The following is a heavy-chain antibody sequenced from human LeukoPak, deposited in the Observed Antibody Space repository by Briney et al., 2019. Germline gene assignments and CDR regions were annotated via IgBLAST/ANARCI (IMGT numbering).Heavy chain of an antibody. CDR1: GFTFSSYD. CDR2: IGTAGDT. D-gene: IGHD3-10*01. J-gene: IGHJ4*02. V-gene: IGHV3-13*03. CDR3: AKDFLWFGENREYYFDY. Sequence: GGSLRLSCAACGFTFSSYDMHWVRQATGKGLEWVSAIGTAGDTYYPGSVKGQFTISRENAKNSLYLQMNSLRAEDTAVYYCAKDFLWFGENREYYFDYWGQGTLVTVSS.